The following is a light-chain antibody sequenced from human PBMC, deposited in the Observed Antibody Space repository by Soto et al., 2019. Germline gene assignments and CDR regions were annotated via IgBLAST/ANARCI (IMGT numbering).Light chain of an antibody. Sequence: DIQMTQSPSTLSASVGDRVTITCRASQSISSYLNWYQQKPGKAPKLLIYAESRLESGVPLRFSGSGSGTDFTLTISSLQPEDFATYYCQQSSRTPITFGQGTRLEIK. CDR2: AES. V-gene: IGKV1-39*01. J-gene: IGKJ5*01. CDR1: QSISSY. CDR3: QQSSRTPIT.